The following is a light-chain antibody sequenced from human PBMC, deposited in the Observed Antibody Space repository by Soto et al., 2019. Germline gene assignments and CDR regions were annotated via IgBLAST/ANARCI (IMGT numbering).Light chain of an antibody. CDR3: SSYTSSSTLV. V-gene: IGLV2-14*01. CDR2: EVS. Sequence: QLVLTQPASVSGSPGQSITISCTGSSSDVGGYNYVSWYQQHPGKAPKLMIYEVSNRPSGISNRFSGSKSGNTASLTLSGLQAEDEADYYCSSYTSSSTLVFGGGTKVTVL. J-gene: IGLJ2*01. CDR1: SSDVGGYNY.